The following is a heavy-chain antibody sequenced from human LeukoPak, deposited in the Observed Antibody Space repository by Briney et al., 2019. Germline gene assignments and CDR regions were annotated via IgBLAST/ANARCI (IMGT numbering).Heavy chain of an antibody. CDR3: ARDLREDIVATFGGNWFDP. V-gene: IGHV1-2*02. CDR1: GYTFTGYY. D-gene: IGHD5-12*01. Sequence: ASVKVSCKASGYTFTGYYMHWVRQAPGQGLEWMGWINPNSGGTNYAQKLQGRVTMTTDTSTSTAYMELRSLRSDDTAVYYCARDLREDIVATFGGNWFDPWGQGTLVTVSS. J-gene: IGHJ5*02. CDR2: INPNSGGT.